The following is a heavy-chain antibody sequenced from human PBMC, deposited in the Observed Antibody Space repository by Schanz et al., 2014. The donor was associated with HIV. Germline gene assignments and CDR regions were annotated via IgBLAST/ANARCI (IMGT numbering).Heavy chain of an antibody. CDR2: ISWKSGSK. CDR3: AKDAARIYYDILTGPFDS. CDR1: GFFLDDYA. J-gene: IGHJ4*02. V-gene: IGHV3-9*01. Sequence: DVQLVESGGGLVQPGRSLRLSCATSGFFLDDYAMHWVRQAPGKGLEWVSGISWKSGSKGYAESVKGRFTISRDNAKNSLYLQMNSLRGEDTALYYCAKDAARIYYDILTGPFDSWGQGTLVTVSS. D-gene: IGHD3-9*01.